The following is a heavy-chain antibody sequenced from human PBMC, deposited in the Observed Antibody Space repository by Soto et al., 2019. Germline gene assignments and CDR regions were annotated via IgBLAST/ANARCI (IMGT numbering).Heavy chain of an antibody. J-gene: IGHJ5*02. CDR1: GCSISSYY. Sequence: SETLSLTCTVSGCSISSYYWSWIRQPPGKGLEWIGYIYYSGSTNYNPSLKSRVTISVDTSKNQFSLKLSSVTAADTAVYYCARALGITGTTVSSWFDPWGQGTLVTVSS. CDR2: IYYSGST. D-gene: IGHD1-7*01. V-gene: IGHV4-59*01. CDR3: ARALGITGTTVSSWFDP.